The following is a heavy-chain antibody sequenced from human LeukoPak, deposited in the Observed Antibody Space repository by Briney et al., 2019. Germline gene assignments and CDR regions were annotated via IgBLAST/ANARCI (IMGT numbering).Heavy chain of an antibody. CDR3: ARGRHDFWSGYHIFDY. CDR2: IYYSGST. Sequence: SETLSLTCTVSGGSISSSSYYWGWIRQPPGKGLEWIGSIYYSGSTYYNPSLKSRVTISVDTSKNQFSLKLSSVTAADTAVYYCARGRHDFWSGYHIFDYWGQGTLVTVSS. D-gene: IGHD3-3*01. CDR1: GGSISSSSYY. V-gene: IGHV4-39*01. J-gene: IGHJ4*02.